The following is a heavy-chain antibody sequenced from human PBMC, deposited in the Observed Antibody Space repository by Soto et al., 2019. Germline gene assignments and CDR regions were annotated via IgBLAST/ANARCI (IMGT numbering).Heavy chain of an antibody. CDR1: GGSISSSNW. Sequence: SETLSLTCAVSGGSISSSNWWSWVRQPPGKGLEWIGEIYHSGSTNYNPSLKSRVTISVDKSKNQFSLKLSSVTAADTAVYYCARVRYGDGYYYYYGMDVWGQGTTVTVSS. CDR2: IYHSGST. V-gene: IGHV4-4*02. D-gene: IGHD4-17*01. CDR3: ARVRYGDGYYYYYGMDV. J-gene: IGHJ6*02.